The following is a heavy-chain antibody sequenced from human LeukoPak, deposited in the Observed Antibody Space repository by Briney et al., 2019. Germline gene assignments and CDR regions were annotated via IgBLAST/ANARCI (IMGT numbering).Heavy chain of an antibody. CDR3: ARETRGYSYGNFDY. Sequence: NPGGSLRLSCAASGFTFSSHSMNWVRQAPGKGLEWVSSISSSSSYIYYADSVKGRFTISRDNAKNSLYLQMNSLRAEDTAVYYCARETRGYSYGNFDYWGQGTLVTVSS. CDR2: ISSSSSYI. D-gene: IGHD5-18*01. CDR1: GFTFSSHS. J-gene: IGHJ4*02. V-gene: IGHV3-21*01.